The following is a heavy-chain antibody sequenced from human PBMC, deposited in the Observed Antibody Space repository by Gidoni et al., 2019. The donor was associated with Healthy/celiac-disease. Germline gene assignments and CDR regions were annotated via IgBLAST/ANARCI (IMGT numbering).Heavy chain of an antibody. D-gene: IGHD2-15*01. CDR3: ARDKMVI. CDR1: GFTFSSYG. V-gene: IGHV3-33*01. J-gene: IGHJ4*02. Sequence: QVQLVESGGGVVQPGRSLRLSCAASGFTFSSYGLHWVRQAPGKGLEWVAVIWYDGSNKYYADSVKGRFTSSRENSKNTLDLQMNSLRAEDTAVYYCARDKMVIWGQGTLVTVSS. CDR2: IWYDGSNK.